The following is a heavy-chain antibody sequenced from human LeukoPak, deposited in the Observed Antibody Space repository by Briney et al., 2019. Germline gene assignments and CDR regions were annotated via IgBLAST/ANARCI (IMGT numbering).Heavy chain of an antibody. Sequence: ASVKVSCKASRYTFTSYDINWVREAAGQGLEWMGWMNPNTGRTGFAQKFQGRLTMTRDTSISPAYMELSSLRSEDTAVYYCARLSQTPDYYSNGGYYYLGYWGQGTPVTVSS. D-gene: IGHD3-22*01. CDR2: MNPNTGRT. V-gene: IGHV1-8*01. CDR3: ARLSQTPDYYSNGGYYYLGY. CDR1: RYTFTSYD. J-gene: IGHJ4*02.